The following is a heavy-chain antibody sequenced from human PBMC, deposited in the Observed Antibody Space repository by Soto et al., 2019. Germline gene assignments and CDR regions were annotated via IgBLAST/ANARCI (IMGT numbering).Heavy chain of an antibody. CDR3: ARGLKPGYSYGYDYYYYGMDV. CDR2: ISYDGSNK. CDR1: GFTFSSYA. J-gene: IGHJ6*02. V-gene: IGHV3-30-3*01. Sequence: PVGSLRLSCAASGFTFSSYAMHWVRQAPGKGLEWVAVISYDGSNKYYADSVKGRFTISRDNSKNTLYLQMNSLRAEDTAVYYCARGLKPGYSYGYDYYYYGMDVWGQGTTVTVSS. D-gene: IGHD5-18*01.